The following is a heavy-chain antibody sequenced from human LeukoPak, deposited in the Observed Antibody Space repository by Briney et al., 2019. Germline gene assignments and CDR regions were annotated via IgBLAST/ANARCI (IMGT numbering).Heavy chain of an antibody. CDR1: GFSLSTGGVG. Sequence: SGPTLVNPTQTLTLTCTFSGFSLSTGGVGVGWIRQPPGKALEWLALIYWDDDKRYSPSLKSRLTITKDTSKNQVVLTMTNMDPVDTATYYCAHSQLGIAVGGWDAFDIWGQGTMVTVSS. CDR2: IYWDDDK. D-gene: IGHD6-19*01. J-gene: IGHJ3*02. V-gene: IGHV2-5*02. CDR3: AHSQLGIAVGGWDAFDI.